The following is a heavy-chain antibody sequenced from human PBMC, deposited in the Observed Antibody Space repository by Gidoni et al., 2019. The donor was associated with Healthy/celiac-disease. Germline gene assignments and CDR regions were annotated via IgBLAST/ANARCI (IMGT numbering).Heavy chain of an antibody. J-gene: IGHJ3*02. Sequence: DGSNKYYADSVKGRFTISRDNSKNTLYLQMNSLRAEDTAVYYCARDTSFDIWGQGTMVTVSS. V-gene: IGHV3-33*01. CDR2: DGSNK. CDR3: ARDTSFDI.